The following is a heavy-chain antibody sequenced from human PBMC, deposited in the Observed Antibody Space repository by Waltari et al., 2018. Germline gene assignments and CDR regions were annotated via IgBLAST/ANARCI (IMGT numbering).Heavy chain of an antibody. CDR3: ARDGRVPAASGYYYYGMDV. D-gene: IGHD2-2*01. J-gene: IGHJ6*02. V-gene: IGHV4-59*01. CDR2: IYYSGST. CDR1: GGSISSYY. Sequence: QVQLQESGPGLVKPSETLSLTCTVSGGSISSYYWRWIRQPPGKGLEWIGYIYYSGSTNYNPSLKSRVTISVDTSKNQFSLKLSSVTAADTAVYYCARDGRVPAASGYYYYGMDVWGQGTTVTVSS.